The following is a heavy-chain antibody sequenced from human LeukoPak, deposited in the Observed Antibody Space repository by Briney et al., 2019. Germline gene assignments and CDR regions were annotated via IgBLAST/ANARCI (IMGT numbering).Heavy chain of an antibody. CDR2: ISSSSSTI. J-gene: IGHJ4*02. V-gene: IGHV3-48*02. CDR1: GLTVSSYS. D-gene: IGHD2-15*01. Sequence: GGSLRFSCVASGLTVSSYSVNWVRQAPGKGLEWVSYISSSSSTIYYADSVKGRFTISRDNAKNSLDLQMNSLRDEDTAVYYCARARASGRSGFDYWGQGTLVTVSS. CDR3: ARARASGRSGFDY.